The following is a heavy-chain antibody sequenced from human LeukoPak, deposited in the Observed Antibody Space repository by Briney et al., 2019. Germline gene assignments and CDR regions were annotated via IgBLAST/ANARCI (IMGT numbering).Heavy chain of an antibody. CDR2: INPSGGST. CDR1: GYTFTSSY. J-gene: IGHJ4*02. V-gene: IGHV1-46*01. D-gene: IGHD2-2*01. CDR3: ARSLAVPAADETFGEY. Sequence: ASVKVSCKASGYTFTSSYMHWLRQAPAQGLEWMGIINPSGGSTIYAQKFQGRVTMTRDTSTSTVYMELSSLRSEDTAVYYCARSLAVPAADETFGEYWGQGTLVTVSS.